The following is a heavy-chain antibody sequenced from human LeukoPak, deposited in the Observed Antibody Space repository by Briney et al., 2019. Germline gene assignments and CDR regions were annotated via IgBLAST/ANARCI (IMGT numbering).Heavy chain of an antibody. V-gene: IGHV1-18*01. CDR1: GYTFTSYG. CDR3: ASPSSGWYVGAFDI. Sequence: ASGKVSCKAAGYTFTSYGIGWVRQAPGQGLEWRGWISACDGNTNYAQKLQGRLSITTDTSTTTAYMELRSLRSDDTAVYYCASPSSGWYVGAFDICGQGTMVTVSS. J-gene: IGHJ3*02. D-gene: IGHD6-19*01. CDR2: ISACDGNT.